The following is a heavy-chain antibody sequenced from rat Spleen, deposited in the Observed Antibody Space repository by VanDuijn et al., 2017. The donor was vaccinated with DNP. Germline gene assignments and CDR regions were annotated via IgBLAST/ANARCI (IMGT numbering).Heavy chain of an antibody. CDR1: GFTFSDCA. D-gene: IGHD1-4*01. J-gene: IGHJ2*01. V-gene: IGHV5-17*01. CDR2: ITNSGGST. Sequence: EVQLVESGGGLVQPGRSLKLSCAASGFTFSDCAMAWVRQAPKKGLEWVASITNSGGSTYYRDSVKGRFTISRDNAQSTLYLQMDSLRSEDTATYYCAGRPPPTRGPFDYWGQGVTVTVSS. CDR3: AGRPPPTRGPFDY.